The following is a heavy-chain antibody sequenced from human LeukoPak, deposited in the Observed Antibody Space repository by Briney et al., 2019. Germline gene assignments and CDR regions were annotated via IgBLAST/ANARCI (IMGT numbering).Heavy chain of an antibody. CDR1: GGSISSSNW. Sequence: PSETLSLTCTVSGGSISSSNWWSWVRQPPGKGLEWIGSIYYSGNIFYNPSLKSRVTISVDTSNNQFSLKLSSVTAADTAVYYCARDCVEWLFNVHDGFDLWGQGTMVTVSA. J-gene: IGHJ3*01. D-gene: IGHD3-3*01. V-gene: IGHV4-4*02. CDR3: ARDCVEWLFNVHDGFDL. CDR2: IYYSGNI.